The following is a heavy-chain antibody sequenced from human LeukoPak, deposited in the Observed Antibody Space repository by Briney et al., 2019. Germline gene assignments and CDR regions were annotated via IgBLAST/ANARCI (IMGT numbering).Heavy chain of an antibody. D-gene: IGHD3-22*01. CDR3: ASSPHFPYYYDSSGYYFDY. CDR2: IYHCGST. V-gene: IGHV4-30-2*01. CDR1: GGSISSGGYS. J-gene: IGHJ4*02. Sequence: SETLSLTCAVSGGSISSGGYSWSWIRQPPGKGLEWIGYIYHCGSTYYNPSLKSRVTISVDRSKNQFSLKLSSVTAADTAVYYCASSPHFPYYYDSSGYYFDYWSQGTLVTVSS.